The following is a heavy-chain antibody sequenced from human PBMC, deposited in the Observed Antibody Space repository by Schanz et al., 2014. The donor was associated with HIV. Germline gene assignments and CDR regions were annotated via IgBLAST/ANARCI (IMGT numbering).Heavy chain of an antibody. V-gene: IGHV3-48*02. Sequence: VQLVESGGGLVQPGRSLRLSCAASGRTKEEEELHWVRQAPGKGLEWVSYISSSSSTIYYADSVKGLFTISRDNAKNSLYLQMNSLRDEDTGVYYCARWGGSFWYCLDSWGQGTLVTVSS. CDR1: GRTKEEEE. CDR3: ARWGGSFWYCLDS. D-gene: IGHD6-13*01. CDR2: ISSSSSTI. J-gene: IGHJ5*01.